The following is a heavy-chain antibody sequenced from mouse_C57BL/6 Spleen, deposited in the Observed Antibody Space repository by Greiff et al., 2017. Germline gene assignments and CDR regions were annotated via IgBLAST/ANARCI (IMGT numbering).Heavy chain of an antibody. CDR1: GYAFSSSW. J-gene: IGHJ2*01. D-gene: IGHD2-5*01. Sequence: VQLQQSGPELVKPGASVKISCKASGYAFSSSWMNWVKQRPGKGLEWIGRIYPGDGDTNYNGKFKGKATLTADKSSSTAYMQLSSLTSEDSAVYFCARSDSNYPSLDYWGQGTTLTVSS. V-gene: IGHV1-82*01. CDR2: IYPGDGDT. CDR3: ARSDSNYPSLDY.